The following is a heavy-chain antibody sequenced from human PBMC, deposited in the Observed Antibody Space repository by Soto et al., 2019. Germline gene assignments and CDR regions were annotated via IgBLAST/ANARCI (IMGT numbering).Heavy chain of an antibody. D-gene: IGHD3-9*01. CDR2: INAGNGNT. V-gene: IGHV1-3*01. CDR3: ARDVGGYDILTGYYKAHHFDY. CDR1: GYSFTSYA. J-gene: IGHJ4*02. Sequence: ASVKVSCKGSGYSFTSYAMHWVRQAHEQRLEWMGWINAGNGNTKYSQKFQGRVTITRETSASTAYMDLRSLTSDDTAVYYCARDVGGYDILTGYYKAHHFDYWGQGVPVTVSS.